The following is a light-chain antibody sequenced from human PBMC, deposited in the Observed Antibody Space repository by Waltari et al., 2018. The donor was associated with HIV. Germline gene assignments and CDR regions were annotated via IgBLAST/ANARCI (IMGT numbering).Light chain of an antibody. CDR3: QQYSTHYG. Sequence: IQMTQSPANLSESVGDAGLLTFRASQNIDNWLGWYQQRPGRAPKLLMSMTSVLESGVPSRFSGSGKGTTFTLTISSLQPDDFGTYYCQQYSTHYGFGQGTRVE. CDR2: MTS. V-gene: IGKV1-5*03. J-gene: IGKJ2*03. CDR1: QNIDNW.